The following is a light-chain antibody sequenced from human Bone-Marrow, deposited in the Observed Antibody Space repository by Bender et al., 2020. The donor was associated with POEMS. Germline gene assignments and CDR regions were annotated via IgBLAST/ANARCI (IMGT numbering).Light chain of an antibody. Sequence: QSVLTQPPSPSGTPGQRVTIPCSGGSSNIGAHAVNLYQHLPGTAPKILIYSSHRRPSEFPDRFSGSRSGTSASLAISGVQSEDEADYYCAVWDDSLNGWVFGGGTKLTVL. V-gene: IGLV1-44*01. CDR2: SSH. J-gene: IGLJ3*02. CDR3: AVWDDSLNGWV. CDR1: SSNIGAHA.